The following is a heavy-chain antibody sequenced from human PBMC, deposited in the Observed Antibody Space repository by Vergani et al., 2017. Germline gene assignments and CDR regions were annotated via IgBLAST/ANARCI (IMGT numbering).Heavy chain of an antibody. V-gene: IGHV4-59*08. CDR2: IHYSENT. D-gene: IGHD3-16*01. CDR3: ARQFWVSQGVGAFET. Sequence: QVQLQESGPGLVKSSETLSLTCSVSFDSIRNLYCNWIRQPPGKGLEWIGSIHYSENTNYNPSLKTRVTISVDTSKNQFSLTLTTLTAADTAVYYCARQFWVSQGVGAFETWGRGTEVSVSS. J-gene: IGHJ3*02. CDR1: FDSIRNLY.